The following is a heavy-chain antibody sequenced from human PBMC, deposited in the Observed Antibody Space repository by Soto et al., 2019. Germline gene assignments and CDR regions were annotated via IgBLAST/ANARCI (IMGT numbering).Heavy chain of an antibody. CDR2: INPSGGST. V-gene: IGHV1-46*01. CDR3: ARDCPLYCSSTSPGFDP. J-gene: IGHJ5*02. Sequence: GASVKVSCKASGYTFTSYYMHWVRQAPGQGLEWMGIINPSGGSTSYAQKFQGRVTMTRDTSTSTDYMELSSLRSEDTAVYYCARDCPLYCSSTSPGFDPWGQGTLVTVSS. D-gene: IGHD2-2*01. CDR1: GYTFTSYY.